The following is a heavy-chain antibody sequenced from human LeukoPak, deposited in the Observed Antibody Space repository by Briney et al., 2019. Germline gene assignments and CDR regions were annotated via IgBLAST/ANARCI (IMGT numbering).Heavy chain of an antibody. Sequence: GGSLRLSCAASGFTVSGNYMSWVRKAPGKGLEWVSIIYSDGFTYYADSVKGRFTISGDSSKNTLYLQMDSLRADDTAVYYCARNIHDYVLTHYYYYMDVWGKGTTVTVSS. V-gene: IGHV3-53*01. CDR3: ARNIHDYVLTHYYYYMDV. CDR1: GFTVSGNY. J-gene: IGHJ6*03. D-gene: IGHD4-17*01. CDR2: IYSDGFT.